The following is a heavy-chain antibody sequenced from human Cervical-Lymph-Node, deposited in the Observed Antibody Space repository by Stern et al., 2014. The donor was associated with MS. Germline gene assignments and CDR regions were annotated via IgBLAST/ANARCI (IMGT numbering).Heavy chain of an antibody. CDR1: GGTFSSQA. CDR3: ATVTTVTVGSMDV. J-gene: IGHJ6*02. Sequence: QVQLVQSGAEVKKPGSSVKVSCKVSGGTFSSQAINWVRQAPGQGLEWVGGIIPIFGTPNYAPKVQDRVTITADGSTSTAYMDLSSLRSEDTAVYYCATVTTVTVGSMDVWGQGTTVTVSS. V-gene: IGHV1-69*01. D-gene: IGHD4-17*01. CDR2: IIPIFGTP.